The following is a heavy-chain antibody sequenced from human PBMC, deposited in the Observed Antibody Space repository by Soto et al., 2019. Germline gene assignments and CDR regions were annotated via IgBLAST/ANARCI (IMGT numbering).Heavy chain of an antibody. CDR2: MNPNSGNT. CDR1: GYTFTSYD. D-gene: IGHD2-2*01. CDR3: AIASLPATSDFDY. V-gene: IGHV1-8*01. J-gene: IGHJ4*02. Sequence: ASVKVSCKASGYTFTSYDVNWVRQATGQGLEWMGWMNPNSGNTGYAQKFQGRVTMTRNTSISTAYMELSSLRSEDTAVYYCAIASLPATSDFDYWGQGTLVTVSS.